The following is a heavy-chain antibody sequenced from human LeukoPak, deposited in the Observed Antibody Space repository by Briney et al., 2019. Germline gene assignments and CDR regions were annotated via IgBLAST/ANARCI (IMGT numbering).Heavy chain of an antibody. V-gene: IGHV3-64*01. J-gene: IGHJ4*02. Sequence: GGSLRLSCAVSGFIFSSYDMYWVRQAPGKGLESVSGISSNGGSTYYANSVKGRFTISRDNSKNTLYLQMGSLRAEDMAVYYCARAYDHDYGDYYSDYWGQGTLVTVSS. D-gene: IGHD4-17*01. CDR1: GFIFSSYD. CDR3: ARAYDHDYGDYYSDY. CDR2: ISSNGGST.